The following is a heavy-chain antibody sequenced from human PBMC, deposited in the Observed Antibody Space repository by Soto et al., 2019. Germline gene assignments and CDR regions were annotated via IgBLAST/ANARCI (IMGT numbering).Heavy chain of an antibody. V-gene: IGHV4-4*02. CDR1: GASISSGW. D-gene: IGHD3-10*01. CDR3: ASRVTDAPT. CDR2: TLYSGRT. J-gene: IGHJ5*02. Sequence: QVQLQESGPGLVKPSGTLSLTCAVSGASISSGWWTWVRQPPGKGLEWIGETLYSGRTNYNSSLNSLVTISIDTSKKQFSLNLSSVTAADTAVYYCASRVTDAPTWGQGTLVTVSS.